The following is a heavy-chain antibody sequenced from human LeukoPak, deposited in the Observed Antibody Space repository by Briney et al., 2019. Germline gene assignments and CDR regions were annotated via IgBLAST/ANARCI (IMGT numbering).Heavy chain of an antibody. Sequence: ASVKVSCKASGYTFTTFGIRWVRQAPGQGLELMGWINTYNGNTNYAQKLQGRVTLTTDTSTSTAHMELSRLTSDDTAVYYCARERGDYGGKSGWFDPWGQGTLVTVSS. J-gene: IGHJ5*02. D-gene: IGHD4-23*01. CDR1: GYTFTTFG. CDR2: INTYNGNT. CDR3: ARERGDYGGKSGWFDP. V-gene: IGHV1-18*01.